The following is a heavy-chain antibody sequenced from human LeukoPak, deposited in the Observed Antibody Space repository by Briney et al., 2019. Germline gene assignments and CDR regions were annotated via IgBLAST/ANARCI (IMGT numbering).Heavy chain of an antibody. CDR2: MSYDGSHR. D-gene: IGHD2-2*01. CDR1: GFTFSNYA. CDR3: ATLPIVVVPAAYFDY. Sequence: GKSLRLSCAASGFTFSNYAMHWVRQAPGKGLEWVALMSYDGSHRYYADSVKGRFTISRDNSNNTVFLQMNSLRAEDTAVYYCATLPIVVVPAAYFDYWGQGTLVTVSS. V-gene: IGHV3-30*01. J-gene: IGHJ4*02.